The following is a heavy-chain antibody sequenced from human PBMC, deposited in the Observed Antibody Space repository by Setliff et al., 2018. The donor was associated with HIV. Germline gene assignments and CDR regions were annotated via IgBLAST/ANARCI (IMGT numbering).Heavy chain of an antibody. CDR1: GGSFSGYY. V-gene: IGHV4-34*01. D-gene: IGHD3-22*01. J-gene: IGHJ5*02. CDR2: INQSGST. Sequence: NPSETLSLTCAVYGGSFSGYYWSWIRQPPGKGLEWIGEINQSGSTNHNPSPKSRVTISVDTSKNQLSLKLSSVTAADTAMYYCARLRITMIVVAPAGFYDPWGQGTLVTVSS. CDR3: ARLRITMIVVAPAGFYDP.